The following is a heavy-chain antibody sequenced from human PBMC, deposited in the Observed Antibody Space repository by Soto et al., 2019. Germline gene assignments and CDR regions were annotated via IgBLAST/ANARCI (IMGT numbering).Heavy chain of an antibody. Sequence: SETLSLTCTVSGGTISSYCWSWIRQPPGKGLEWIGYIYYSGSTNYNPSLKSRVTISVDTSKNQFSLMLSSVTAADTAVYYCAREYDILTGYGHFDYWGQGTLVTVSS. D-gene: IGHD3-9*01. CDR1: GGTISSYC. CDR3: AREYDILTGYGHFDY. J-gene: IGHJ4*02. CDR2: IYYSGST. V-gene: IGHV4-59*01.